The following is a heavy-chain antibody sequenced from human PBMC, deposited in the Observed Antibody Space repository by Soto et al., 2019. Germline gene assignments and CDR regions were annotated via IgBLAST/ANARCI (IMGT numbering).Heavy chain of an antibody. CDR1: GISFSSHW. CDR2: IRGDGSTT. Sequence: EVQLAESGGGLVQPGGSLRLSCVVSGISFSSHWMHWVRQAPGKGLVWVSRIRGDGSTTGYADSVQGRFTISRDNAKNTLFLKMDSLRDEVTALYCGARATNRMVGLDFWGRGPLVTLAS. V-gene: IGHV3-74*01. J-gene: IGHJ4*01. D-gene: IGHD3-10*01. CDR3: ARATNRMVGLDF.